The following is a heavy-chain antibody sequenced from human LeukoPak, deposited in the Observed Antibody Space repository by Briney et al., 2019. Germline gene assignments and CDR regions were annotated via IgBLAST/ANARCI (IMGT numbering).Heavy chain of an antibody. CDR2: IDYTGST. V-gene: IGHV4-39*07. D-gene: IGHD3-22*01. Sequence: SETLSLTSTVSAGTISSSSYYRGGIRQPPGKGLEWIRSIDYTGSTYYNPSLKSLVTISVDTSNNKVSLKLSSVTAADTSGYYCATKIANYYDLCYYFMAVWSKGTTVTVSS. CDR3: ATKIANYYDLCYYFMAV. CDR1: AGTISSSSYY. J-gene: IGHJ6*03.